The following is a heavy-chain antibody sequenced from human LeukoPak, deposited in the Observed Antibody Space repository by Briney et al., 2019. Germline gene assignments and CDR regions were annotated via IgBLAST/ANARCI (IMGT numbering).Heavy chain of an antibody. J-gene: IGHJ4*02. D-gene: IGHD3-22*01. V-gene: IGHV4-61*03. CDR2: VSNSGST. Sequence: PSETLSLTCTVSGGSISRSSYYWGWIRQPPGKGLEWIAYVSNSGSTNYNPSLRSRVTISLDTSKNDFSLKLSSVTAADSAVYYCGRGYDSGGHLPGYWGQGALVTVSS. CDR3: GRGYDSGGHLPGY. CDR1: GGSISRSSYY.